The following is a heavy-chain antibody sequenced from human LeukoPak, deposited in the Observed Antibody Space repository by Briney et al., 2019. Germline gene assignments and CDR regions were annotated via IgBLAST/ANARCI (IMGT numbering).Heavy chain of an antibody. CDR1: GGSIRSSSYY. CDR2: IYYSGST. CDR3: ARDRDYYGSGNYEYMDV. V-gene: IGHV4-39*07. Sequence: SETLSLTCTVSGGSIRSSSYYWGWIRQPPGKGLEWIGSIYYSGSTYYNPSLKSRVTISVDTAKNQFSLKLSSVTAADTAVYYCARDRDYYGSGNYEYMDVWGKGTTVTIS. D-gene: IGHD3-10*01. J-gene: IGHJ6*03.